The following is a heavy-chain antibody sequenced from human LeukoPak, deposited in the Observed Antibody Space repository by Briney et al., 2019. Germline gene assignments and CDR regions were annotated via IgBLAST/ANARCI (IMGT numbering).Heavy chain of an antibody. CDR1: GFTFSGYS. CDR2: IKQDGSKK. V-gene: IGHV3-7*01. D-gene: IGHD6-19*01. J-gene: IGHJ4*02. CDR3: ARDPPGAVAEYFDY. Sequence: GGSLRLSCTASGFTFSGYSMTWVRQAPGKGLEWVANIKQDGSKKSYVDSVKGRFTISRDNAKNSLYLQMNSLRAEDTAVYYCARDPPGAVAEYFDYWGQGTLVTVSS.